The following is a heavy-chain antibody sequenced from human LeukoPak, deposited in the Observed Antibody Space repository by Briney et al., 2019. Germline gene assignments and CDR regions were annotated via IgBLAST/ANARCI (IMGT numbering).Heavy chain of an antibody. CDR2: IKEDGSEK. CDR3: ARDFSQVGATETYYYYYYMDV. Sequence: GGSLRLSCAAAGFTFSRYWMSWVRQTTGKGLECVAKIKEDGSEKHYVDSVKGRFTISRDNAKNSLYLQMSSLRAEDTAVYYCARDFSQVGATETYYYYYYMDVWGKGTTVTVSS. V-gene: IGHV3-7*01. J-gene: IGHJ6*03. CDR1: GFTFSRYW. D-gene: IGHD1-26*01.